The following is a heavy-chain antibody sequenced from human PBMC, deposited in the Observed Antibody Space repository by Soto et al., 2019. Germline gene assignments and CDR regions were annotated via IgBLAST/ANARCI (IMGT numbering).Heavy chain of an antibody. CDR3: AKGDIVVVVAARSLYNWFDP. CDR2: TSGSGGST. V-gene: IGHV3-23*01. Sequence: PSGSLGLACAASGVRFSSYAVSWVRQAPGKGLEWVSATSGSGGSTYYADSVKGRFTISRDNSKNTLYLQMNSLRAEDTAVYYCAKGDIVVVVAARSLYNWFDPWGQGTLVTVYS. CDR1: GVRFSSYA. D-gene: IGHD2-15*01. J-gene: IGHJ5*02.